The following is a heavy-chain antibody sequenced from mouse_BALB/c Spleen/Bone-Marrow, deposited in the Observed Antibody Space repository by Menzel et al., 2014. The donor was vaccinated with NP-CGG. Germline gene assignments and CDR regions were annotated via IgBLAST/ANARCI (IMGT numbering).Heavy chain of an antibody. CDR1: GFTFTDYY. V-gene: IGHV7-3*02. CDR2: IRNKANGYTT. Sequence: EVKLVESGGGLVQPGGSLRLSCATSGFTFTDYYMNWVRQPPGKALGWLGFIRNKANGYTTEYSASVKSRFTISRDNSQNILYLQMNTLRADDSATYYCARDKGRVFFDYWGQGTTLTVSS. CDR3: ARDKGRVFFDY. J-gene: IGHJ2*01.